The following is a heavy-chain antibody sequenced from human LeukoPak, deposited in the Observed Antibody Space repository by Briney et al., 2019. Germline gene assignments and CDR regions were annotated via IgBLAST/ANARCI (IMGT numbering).Heavy chain of an antibody. D-gene: IGHD6-19*01. Sequence: GGSLRLSCAASGFSVSSHYMSWVRQAPGKGLEWVSVIYSGSSTNYADSVKGRFTISRDNTKNSLYLQMDTLRAEDTAVYYCARVGKNGWDSDHWGQGTLVTVSS. V-gene: IGHV3-53*01. CDR2: IYSGSST. CDR1: GFSVSSHY. CDR3: ARVGKNGWDSDH. J-gene: IGHJ4*02.